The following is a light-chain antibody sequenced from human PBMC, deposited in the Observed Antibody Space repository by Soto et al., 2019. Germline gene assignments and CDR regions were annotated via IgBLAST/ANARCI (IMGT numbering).Light chain of an antibody. J-gene: IGLJ2*01. CDR2: DVS. Sequence: QSALTQPRSVSGSPGQSVTISCTGTSSDVGAYNYVSWFQQHPGKAPKLMMSDVSKRPSGVPDRFSGSKSGTTASLTISGLQAEDEAAYYCCSYAGSYTLLFGGWTKLTVL. CDR1: SSDVGAYNY. CDR3: CSYAGSYTLL. V-gene: IGLV2-11*01.